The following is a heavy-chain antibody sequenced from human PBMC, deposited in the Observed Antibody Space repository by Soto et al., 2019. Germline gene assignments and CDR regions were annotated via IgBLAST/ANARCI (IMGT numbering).Heavy chain of an antibody. CDR1: GYTFTGYY. J-gene: IGHJ6*02. CDR3: ARGGYSGYTYYYGMDV. V-gene: IGHV1-2*02. D-gene: IGHD5-12*01. CDR2: INPNSGGT. Sequence: ASVKVSCKASGYTFTGYYMHWVRQAPGQGLEWMGWINPNSGGTNYAQKFQGRVTMTRDTSISTAYMELSRLRSDDTAVYYCARGGYSGYTYYYGMDVWGQGTTVTVSS.